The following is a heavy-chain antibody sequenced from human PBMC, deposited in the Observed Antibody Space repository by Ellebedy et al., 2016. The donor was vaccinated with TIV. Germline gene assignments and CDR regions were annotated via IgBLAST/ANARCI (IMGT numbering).Heavy chain of an antibody. D-gene: IGHD3-10*01. CDR3: ARRGITMIRGVIRGMDV. V-gene: IGHV5-10-1*04. J-gene: IGHJ6*02. Sequence: GESLKISXKGSGYTFSGYWITWVRQMPGKGLEWMGRIDPSDSYTTYSPSFEGQVTMSADKSISTAYLEWRSLKASDTAVYYCARRGITMIRGVIRGMDVWGQGTTVIVSS. CDR1: GYTFSGYW. CDR2: IDPSDSYT.